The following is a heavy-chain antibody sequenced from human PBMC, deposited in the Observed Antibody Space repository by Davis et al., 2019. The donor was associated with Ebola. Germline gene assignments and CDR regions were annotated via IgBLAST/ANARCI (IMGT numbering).Heavy chain of an antibody. D-gene: IGHD1-26*01. Sequence: MPSETLSLTCTVSGCSISSSSYYWGWIRQPPGKGLEWIGYIYYSGSTNYNPSLKSRVTISVDTSKNQFSLKLSSVTAADTAVYYCARLVGATNPIDYWGQGTLVTVSS. CDR2: IYYSGST. J-gene: IGHJ4*02. CDR1: GCSISSSSYY. V-gene: IGHV4-61*05. CDR3: ARLVGATNPIDY.